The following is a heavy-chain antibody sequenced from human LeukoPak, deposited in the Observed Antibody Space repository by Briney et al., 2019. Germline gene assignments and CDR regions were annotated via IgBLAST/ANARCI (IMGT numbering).Heavy chain of an antibody. Sequence: SETLSLTCTVSGGSISSYYWSWIRQPPGKGLEWIGYIYYSGSTNYNPSLKSRVTISVDTSKNQFSLKLSSVTAADTAVYYCARYYSSYDAYYYYMDVWGKGTTVTVSS. V-gene: IGHV4-59*01. D-gene: IGHD4-11*01. CDR1: GGSISSYY. CDR3: ARYYSSYDAYYYYMDV. J-gene: IGHJ6*03. CDR2: IYYSGST.